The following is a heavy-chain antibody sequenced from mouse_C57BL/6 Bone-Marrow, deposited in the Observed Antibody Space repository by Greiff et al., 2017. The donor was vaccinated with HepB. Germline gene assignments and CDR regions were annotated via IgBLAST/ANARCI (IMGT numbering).Heavy chain of an antibody. V-gene: IGHV14-4*01. J-gene: IGHJ2*01. Sequence: EVQVVESGAELVRPGASVKLSCTASGFNIKDDYMHWVKQRPEQGLEWIGWIDPENGDTEYASKFQGKATITADTSSNTAYLQLSSLTSEDTAVYYCTKITTVGDYWGQGTTLTVSS. CDR1: GFNIKDDY. CDR3: TKITTVGDY. D-gene: IGHD1-1*01. CDR2: IDPENGDT.